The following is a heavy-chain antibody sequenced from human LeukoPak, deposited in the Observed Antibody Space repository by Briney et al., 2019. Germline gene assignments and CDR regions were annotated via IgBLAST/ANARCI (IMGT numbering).Heavy chain of an antibody. CDR1: GFTFSSYW. Sequence: PGGSLRLSCAASGFTFSSYWMHWVRQAPGKGLVWVSRINTDGSNTGYADSVKGRFTISRDNAKNTLYLQMNSLRAEDTAVDYCVRDLTWSGDYWGQGTLVTVSS. V-gene: IGHV3-74*01. CDR3: VRDLTWSGDY. D-gene: IGHD3-3*01. CDR2: INTDGSNT. J-gene: IGHJ4*02.